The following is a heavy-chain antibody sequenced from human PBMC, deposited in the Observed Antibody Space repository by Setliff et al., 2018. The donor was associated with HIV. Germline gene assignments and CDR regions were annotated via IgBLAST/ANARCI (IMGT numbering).Heavy chain of an antibody. D-gene: IGHD3-22*01. J-gene: IGHJ6*03. V-gene: IGHV1-69*13. CDR3: ARGRNYDSSGYGDYYYYMDV. CDR1: GGTFSSYP. CDR2: IIPIFGTT. Sequence: SVKVSCKASGGTFSSYPISWVRQAPGQGLEWMGGIIPIFGTTHYAQKFQGRVTVTADESTSTAYMQLSSLRSDDTAVYYCARGRNYDSSGYGDYYYYMDVWGKG.